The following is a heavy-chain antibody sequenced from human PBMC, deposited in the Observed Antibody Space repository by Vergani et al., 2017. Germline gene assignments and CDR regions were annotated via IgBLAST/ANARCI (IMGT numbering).Heavy chain of an antibody. Sequence: QVQLQESGPGLVKPSQTLSLTCTVSGCSISSGSYYWSWIRQPAGKGLEWIGRIYTSGSTNYNPSLKSRVTISVDTSKNQFSLKLSSVTAADTAVYYCARDKEGVYFDYWGQGTLVTVSS. D-gene: IGHD3-16*01. J-gene: IGHJ4*02. V-gene: IGHV4-61*02. CDR2: IYTSGST. CDR3: ARDKEGVYFDY. CDR1: GCSISSGSYY.